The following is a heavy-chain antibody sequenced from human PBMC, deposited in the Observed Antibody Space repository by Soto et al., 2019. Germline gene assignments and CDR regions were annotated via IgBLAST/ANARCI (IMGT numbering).Heavy chain of an antibody. CDR3: ARQHCSGGSCYFNWFDP. J-gene: IGHJ5*02. D-gene: IGHD2-15*01. Sequence: ETLSLTCTVSGGSISSYYWTWIRQPPGKGLEWIGYGYYSGTTNYNPSLRSRVTISVDTSKNQFSLKLSSVTAADTAVYYCARQHCSGGSCYFNWFDPWGQGILVTVSS. CDR1: GGSISSYY. CDR2: GYYSGTT. V-gene: IGHV4-59*08.